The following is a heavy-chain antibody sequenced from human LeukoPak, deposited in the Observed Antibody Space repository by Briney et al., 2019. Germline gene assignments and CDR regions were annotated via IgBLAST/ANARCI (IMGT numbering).Heavy chain of an antibody. J-gene: IGHJ4*02. CDR3: ARDTLYCSGGSCYSGFDY. CDR1: GYTFTSYY. V-gene: IGHV1-69*13. CDR2: IIPIFGTA. Sequence: SVTASCTASGYTFTSYYMHWVRQAPGQGLEWMGGIIPIFGTANYAQKFQGRVTITADESTSTAYMELSSLRSEDTAVYYCARDTLYCSGGSCYSGFDYWGQGTLVTVSS. D-gene: IGHD2-15*01.